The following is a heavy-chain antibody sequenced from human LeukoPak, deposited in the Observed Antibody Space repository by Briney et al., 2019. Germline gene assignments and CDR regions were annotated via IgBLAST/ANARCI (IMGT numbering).Heavy chain of an antibody. CDR2: ISGSGGST. J-gene: IGHJ4*02. CDR1: GFTVSSNA. D-gene: IGHD6-19*01. Sequence: PGGSLRLSCTVSGFTVSSNAMSWVRQAPGKGLEWVSTISGSGGSTYYADSVKGRFTVSRDNSKNTLNLQMNGLRAEDMAVYYCAKDRRAMAVAGTTVDYWGQGTLVTVSS. V-gene: IGHV3-23*01. CDR3: AKDRRAMAVAGTTVDY.